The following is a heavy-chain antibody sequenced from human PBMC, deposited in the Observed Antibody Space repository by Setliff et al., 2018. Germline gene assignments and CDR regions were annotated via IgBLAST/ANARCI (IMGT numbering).Heavy chain of an antibody. Sequence: SETLSLTCNVSGGSVSSGYYYWDWIRQPPGKGLEWIGTVYYTGRTYYNPSLKSRVTIAVDAPDNHFSLKLRSVTAADTAMYYCARAPNDLGVDWLFNNYFDYWGHGTLVTVSS. CDR2: VYYTGRT. D-gene: IGHD3-9*01. CDR3: ARAPNDLGVDWLFNNYFDY. J-gene: IGHJ4*01. V-gene: IGHV4-39*02. CDR1: GGSVSSGYYY.